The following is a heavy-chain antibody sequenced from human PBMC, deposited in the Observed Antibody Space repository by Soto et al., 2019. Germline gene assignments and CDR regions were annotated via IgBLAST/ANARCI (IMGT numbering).Heavy chain of an antibody. CDR2: IYHSGST. D-gene: IGHD2-15*01. Sequence: QVQLQESGPGLVRPSGTLSLTCAVSGASISTTTRGNWWSWVRQPPGKGLEWIGEIYHSGSTNYIPSLKSRGTMSVDKSKSQFSLKLSSVTAADTQVYYCARMVGPPLVDLWGQGTLVTVSS. CDR3: ARMVGPPLVDL. J-gene: IGHJ5*02. V-gene: IGHV4-4*02. CDR1: GASISTTTRGNW.